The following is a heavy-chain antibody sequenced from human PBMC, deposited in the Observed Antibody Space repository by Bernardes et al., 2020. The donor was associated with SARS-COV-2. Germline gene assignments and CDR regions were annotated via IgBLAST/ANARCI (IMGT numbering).Heavy chain of an antibody. D-gene: IGHD7-27*01. J-gene: IGHJ3*02. CDR1: GGSISSSSYY. CDR2: IYYSGST. V-gene: IGHV4-39*01. Sequence: SETLSLTCTVSGGSISSSSYYWGWLRQPPGKGLEWIGSIYYSGSTYYNPSLKSRVTISVDTSKNQFSLKLSSVTAADTAVYYCARLRIVDNENWGSDAFDIWGQGTMLTVSS. CDR3: ARLRIVDNENWGSDAFDI.